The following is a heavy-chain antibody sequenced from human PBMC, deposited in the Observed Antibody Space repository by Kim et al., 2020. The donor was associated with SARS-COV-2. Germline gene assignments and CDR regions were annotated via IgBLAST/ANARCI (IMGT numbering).Heavy chain of an antibody. CDR1: GYTFTSYG. D-gene: IGHD3-10*01. J-gene: IGHJ6*02. Sequence: ASVKVSCKASGYTFTSYGISWVRQAPGQGLEWMGCISAYNGNTNYAQKLQGRVTMTTDTSTSTAYMELRSLRSDDTAVYYCARGSSGSYGTLNYYYYGMDVWGQGTTVTVSS. V-gene: IGHV1-18*01. CDR2: ISAYNGNT. CDR3: ARGSSGSYGTLNYYYYGMDV.